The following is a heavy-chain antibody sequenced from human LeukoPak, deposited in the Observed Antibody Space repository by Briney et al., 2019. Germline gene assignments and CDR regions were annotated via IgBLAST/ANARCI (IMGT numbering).Heavy chain of an antibody. J-gene: IGHJ6*03. V-gene: IGHV4-34*01. CDR1: GGSFSGYY. D-gene: IGHD3-22*01. Sequence: PSETLSLTCAVYGGSFSGYYWSWIRQPPGRGLEWIGEINHRGSTNYNPSLKSRVTISIDTSKKQFSLKVSSVTAADTAVYYCARAMRWGPEDYYYIDVWGKGTTVTVSS. CDR2: INHRGST. CDR3: ARAMRWGPEDYYYIDV.